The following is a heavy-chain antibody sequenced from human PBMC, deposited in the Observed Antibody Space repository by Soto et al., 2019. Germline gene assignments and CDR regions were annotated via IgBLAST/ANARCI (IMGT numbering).Heavy chain of an antibody. V-gene: IGHV1-69*13. Sequence: SVNVSCKASRDTVNSYAITWVRQAPGQGLEWMGGIIPSFGSPKYAQNFQGRLTITADDSTYTAYMELASLTSDDTAVYYCARAVVPKYNWFDHWDQRNLVIVSS. J-gene: IGHJ5*02. CDR1: RDTVNSYA. D-gene: IGHD2-15*01. CDR2: IIPSFGSP. CDR3: ARAVVPKYNWFDH.